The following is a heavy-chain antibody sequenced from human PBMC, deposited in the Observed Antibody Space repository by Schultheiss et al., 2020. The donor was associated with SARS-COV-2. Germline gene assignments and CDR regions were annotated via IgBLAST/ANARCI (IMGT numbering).Heavy chain of an antibody. V-gene: IGHV3-33*08. CDR3: ARLPQGSRFDY. Sequence: GESLKISCAASGFTFSSYGMHWVRQAPGKGLEWVAVIWYDGSNKYYADSVKGRFTISRDNSKNTLYLQMNSLRAEDTAVYYCARLPQGSRFDYWGQGTLVTVSS. CDR1: GFTFSSYG. J-gene: IGHJ4*02. CDR2: IWYDGSNK.